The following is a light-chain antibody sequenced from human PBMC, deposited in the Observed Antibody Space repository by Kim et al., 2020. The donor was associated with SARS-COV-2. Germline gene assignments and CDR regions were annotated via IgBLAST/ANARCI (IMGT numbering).Light chain of an antibody. CDR2: YDS. Sequence: PGKTARSTCGGNNIGSKRGHGYQQKQGQAPVLVIYYDSDRPSGIPERFSGSNSGNTATLTISRVEAGDEADYYCQVWDSSSDHWVFGGGTQLTVL. J-gene: IGLJ3*02. CDR3: QVWDSSSDHWV. CDR1: NIGSKR. V-gene: IGLV3-21*04.